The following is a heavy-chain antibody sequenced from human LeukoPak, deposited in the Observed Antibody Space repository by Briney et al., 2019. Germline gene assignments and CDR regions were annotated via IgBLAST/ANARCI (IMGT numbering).Heavy chain of an antibody. D-gene: IGHD2-2*02. V-gene: IGHV3-21*01. CDR1: GFTFSSYS. CDR2: ISSGSSYI. Sequence: PGGSLRLSCAASGFTFSSYSMNWVRQAPGKGLEWGSSISSGSSYIYYADSLKGRFTISRDNAKNSLYLQMNSLRAEDTAVYYCARGSNYCSSISCHMNDWGQGTLVTVSS. J-gene: IGHJ4*02. CDR3: ARGSNYCSSISCHMND.